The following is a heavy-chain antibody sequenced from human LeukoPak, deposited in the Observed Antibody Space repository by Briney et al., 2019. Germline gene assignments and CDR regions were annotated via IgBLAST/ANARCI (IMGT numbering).Heavy chain of an antibody. J-gene: IGHJ4*02. CDR2: ISGGGDAT. D-gene: IGHD3-10*01. V-gene: IGHV3-23*01. CDR1: DFSFITCA. CDR3: ARDSSMLRGPLVIYYFDF. Sequence: GGSLRLSCGASDFSFITCAMSWVRQAPGKGLEWVSTISGGGDATYYADSVKGRFTISRDNSKNTLYLQMNSLRVEDTAVYYCARDSSMLRGPLVIYYFDFWGQGTLVTVSS.